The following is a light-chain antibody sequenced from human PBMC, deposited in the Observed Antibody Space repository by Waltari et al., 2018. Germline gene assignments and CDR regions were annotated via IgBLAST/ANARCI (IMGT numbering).Light chain of an antibody. V-gene: IGKV1-39*01. J-gene: IGKJ2*01. CDR2: AAS. CDR1: QSISSY. Sequence: DIQMTQSPSSLSASVGDSVTITCRASQSISSYLNWYQQKPGKAPKLLIYAASSLQRRVPSRFSGSGSGTEFTLTISSLQTEDFATYYCQQRYSTPYTFGQGTKLEIK. CDR3: QQRYSTPYT.